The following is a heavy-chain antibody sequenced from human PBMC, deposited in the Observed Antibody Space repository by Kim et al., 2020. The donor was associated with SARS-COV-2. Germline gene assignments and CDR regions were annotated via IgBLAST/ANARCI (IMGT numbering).Heavy chain of an antibody. CDR1: GFTFSDYA. Sequence: GGSLRLSCAASGFTFSDYAIHWVRQAPGKGLEWLALISSDGTNKYYADSVRGRFAISRDNSKNTVYLQMNSLRSEATAVYYCTRENYFGSGSGDYVDYWGQGTLVTVSS. J-gene: IGHJ4*02. CDR2: ISSDGTNK. D-gene: IGHD3-10*01. V-gene: IGHV3-30*09. CDR3: TRENYFGSGSGDYVDY.